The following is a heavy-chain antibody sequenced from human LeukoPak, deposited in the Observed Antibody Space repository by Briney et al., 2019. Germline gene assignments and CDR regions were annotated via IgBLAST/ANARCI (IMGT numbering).Heavy chain of an antibody. Sequence: ASVKVSCKASGGTFSSYAISWVRQAPGQGLEWMGRIIPIFGTANYAQKFQGRVTITTDESTSTAYMELSSLRSEDTAVYYCARDLSDYLDAFDIWGQGTMVTVSS. CDR3: ARDLSDYLDAFDI. D-gene: IGHD4-17*01. V-gene: IGHV1-69*05. CDR2: IIPIFGTA. J-gene: IGHJ3*02. CDR1: GGTFSSYA.